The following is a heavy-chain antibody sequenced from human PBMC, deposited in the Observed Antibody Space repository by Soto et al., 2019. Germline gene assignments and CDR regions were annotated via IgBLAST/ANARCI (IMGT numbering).Heavy chain of an antibody. CDR1: GFTLSTYG. D-gene: IGHD6-13*01. CDR3: AKEYGSTWIDH. V-gene: IGHV3-30*18. CDR2: MSYDGTKE. Sequence: GGSLRLSXAASGFTLSTYGMHWVREAPGKGLEWGAAMSYDGTKEYYADSVKGRFTISRDNSRNTLFLQLNSLRAEDTAVYYCAKEYGSTWIDHWGQGTLVTVSS. J-gene: IGHJ4*02.